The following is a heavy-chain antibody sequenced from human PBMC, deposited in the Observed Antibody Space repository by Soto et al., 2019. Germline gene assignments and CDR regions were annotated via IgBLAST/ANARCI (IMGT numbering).Heavy chain of an antibody. V-gene: IGHV4-30-4*01. CDR3: ARLYCSGGSCYSGFHYSGMDV. Sequence: SETLSLTCTVSGGSISSGDYYWSWIRQPPGKGLEWIGYIYYSGSTYYNPSLKSRVTISVDTSKNQFSLKLSSVTAADTAVYYCARLYCSGGSCYSGFHYSGMDVWGQGTTVTVS. J-gene: IGHJ6*02. D-gene: IGHD2-15*01. CDR2: IYYSGST. CDR1: GGSISSGDYY.